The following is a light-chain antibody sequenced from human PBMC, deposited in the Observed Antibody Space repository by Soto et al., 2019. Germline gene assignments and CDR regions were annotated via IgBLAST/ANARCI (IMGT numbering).Light chain of an antibody. V-gene: IGLV1-47*02. CDR1: SSNIGGNF. CDR2: DNN. CDR3: AAWDDSLSGVV. J-gene: IGLJ2*01. Sequence: QSVLTQPPSASGTPGRRVTMSCSGSSSNIGGNFVYWYQQLPGTAPKLLIYDNNQRPSGVPDRFSASKSGTSASLAISGLRSGDEADYYCAAWDDSLSGVVFGGGTKLTVL.